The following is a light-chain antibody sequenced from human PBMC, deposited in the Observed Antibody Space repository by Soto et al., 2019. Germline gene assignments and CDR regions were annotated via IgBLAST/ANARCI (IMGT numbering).Light chain of an antibody. CDR1: QSVSSY. Sequence: EIVLTQSPDTLSLSSGERATLSCRASQSVSSYLAWYQQKPGQAPRLLIYDASNRATGIPARFSGSGSGTDFTLTISSLEPEDFAVYYCQQRSNWDTFGQGTRLEIK. J-gene: IGKJ5*01. CDR3: QQRSNWDT. CDR2: DAS. V-gene: IGKV3-11*01.